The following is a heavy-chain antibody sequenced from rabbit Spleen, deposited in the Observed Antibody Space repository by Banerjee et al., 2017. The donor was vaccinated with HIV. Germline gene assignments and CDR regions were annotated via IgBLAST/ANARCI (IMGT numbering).Heavy chain of an antibody. CDR3: ARCDYSNNGYGLGL. J-gene: IGHJ4*01. Sequence: QEQLVESGGGLVKPEGSLKLSCTASGFSFSNKAVMCWVRQAPGKGLEWIACINAVTGKAVYASWAKGRFTFSKTSSTTVTLQVTSLTAADTATYYCARCDYSNNGYGLGLWGPGTLVTVS. CDR2: INAVTGKA. CDR1: GFSFSNKAV. V-gene: IGHV1S45*01. D-gene: IGHD1-1*01.